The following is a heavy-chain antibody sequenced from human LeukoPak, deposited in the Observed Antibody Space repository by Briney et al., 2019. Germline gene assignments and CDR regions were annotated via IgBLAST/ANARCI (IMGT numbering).Heavy chain of an antibody. CDR3: ARDRVLSSSWQGNGYYYGMDV. D-gene: IGHD6-13*01. J-gene: IGHJ6*04. CDR1: GFTFSSYA. V-gene: IGHV3-30*04. Sequence: GGSLRLSCAASGFTFSSYAMHWVRQAPGKGLEWVAVISYDGSNKYYADSVKGRFTISRDNSKNTLYLQMNSLRAEGTAVYYCARDRVLSSSWQGNGYYYGMDVWGKGTTVTVSS. CDR2: ISYDGSNK.